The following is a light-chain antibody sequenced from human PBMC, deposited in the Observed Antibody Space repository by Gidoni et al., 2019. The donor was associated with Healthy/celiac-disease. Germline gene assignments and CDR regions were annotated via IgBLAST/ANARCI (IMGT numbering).Light chain of an antibody. CDR1: SSDVGGYNY. Sequence: QSALTQPASVSWSPGQSITISCTGTSSDVGGYNYVSWYQQHPGKAPKLMIYEVSNRPSGVSKRFSGSKSGNTASLTISGLQAEDEADYYCSSYTSSSTPVFGGGTKLTVL. J-gene: IGLJ2*01. CDR2: EVS. V-gene: IGLV2-14*01. CDR3: SSYTSSSTPV.